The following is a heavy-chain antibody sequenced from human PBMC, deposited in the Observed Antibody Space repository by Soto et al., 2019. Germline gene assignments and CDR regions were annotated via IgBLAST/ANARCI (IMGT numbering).Heavy chain of an antibody. Sequence: PSETLSLTCTVSGDSINNYYLSWIRQPPGKRLEWIGYIYYTGSPTYNPSLESRVTMSVDTSKNQFSLKLNSVNAADTAVYYCAKYRRTEAEGFTLDYWGRGTLVTVYS. CDR1: GDSINNYY. J-gene: IGHJ4*02. CDR2: IYYTGSP. V-gene: IGHV4-59*01. CDR3: AKYRRTEAEGFTLDY. D-gene: IGHD6-13*01.